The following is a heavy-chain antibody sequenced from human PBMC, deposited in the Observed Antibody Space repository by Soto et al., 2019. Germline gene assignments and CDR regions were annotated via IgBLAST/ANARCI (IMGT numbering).Heavy chain of an antibody. Sequence: EVQLLESGGGLVQPGGSLRLSCAASGLTFSSYAMSWVRQAPGKGLEWVSAISGSGAVTYYADSVKGRFTISRDNSKNTLYLQMNSLRAEDTAVYYCAKDKGCTSTTCHWNAFDIWGQGTMVIVSS. J-gene: IGHJ3*02. V-gene: IGHV3-23*01. CDR1: GLTFSSYA. CDR3: AKDKGCTSTTCHWNAFDI. CDR2: ISGSGAVT. D-gene: IGHD2-2*01.